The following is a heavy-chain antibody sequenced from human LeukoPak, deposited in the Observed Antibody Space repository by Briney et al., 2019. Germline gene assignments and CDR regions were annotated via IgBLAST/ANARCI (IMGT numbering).Heavy chain of an antibody. D-gene: IGHD5-18*01. CDR1: GYTFTSFG. V-gene: IGHV1-18*01. J-gene: IGHJ4*02. CDR3: VRDLGVDTTMIFFDY. Sequence: ASVKVSCKASGYTFTSFGISWVRQAPGQGLEWMGWISAYNGNINYAQKLQGRVTMTTDISASTAYMEVRSLRSEDTAVYYCVRDLGVDTTMIFFDYWGQGSVVTVSS. CDR2: ISAYNGNI.